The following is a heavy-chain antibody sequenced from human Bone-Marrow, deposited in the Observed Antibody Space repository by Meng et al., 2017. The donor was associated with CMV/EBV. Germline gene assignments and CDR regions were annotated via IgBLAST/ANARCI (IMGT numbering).Heavy chain of an antibody. Sequence: GESLKISCAASGFTFSSYAMSWVRQAPGKGLEWVSAISGSGGSTYYADSVKGRFTISRDNSKNTLYLQMNSLRAEDTAVYYCARGLYDFGGGRFDPWGQGTLVTVSS. CDR3: ARGLYDFGGGRFDP. CDR2: ISGSGGST. D-gene: IGHD3-3*01. J-gene: IGHJ5*02. V-gene: IGHV3-23*01. CDR1: GFTFSSYA.